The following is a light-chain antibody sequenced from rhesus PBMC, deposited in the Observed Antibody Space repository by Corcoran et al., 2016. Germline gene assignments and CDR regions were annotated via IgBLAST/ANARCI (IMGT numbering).Light chain of an antibody. CDR3: QHGYDTPRT. V-gene: IGKV1-74*01. J-gene: IGKJ1*01. CDR1: QGISNN. Sequence: DIQMTQSPSSLSASVGDRVTITCQATQGISNNLVWYQQKPGKAPKLLIYKASTLESGVPSRFSGRGSGTDFTFTISSLQPEDFATYYCQHGYDTPRTFGQGTKVEIK. CDR2: KAS.